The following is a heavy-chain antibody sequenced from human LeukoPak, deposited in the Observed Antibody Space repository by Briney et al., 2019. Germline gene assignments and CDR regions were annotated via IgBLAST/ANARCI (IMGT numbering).Heavy chain of an antibody. J-gene: IGHJ4*02. CDR2: ISGSGGST. CDR3: AKRQRAWDDILDY. Sequence: GGSLRLSCAAAGFTFSSYAMSWVRQAPGKGLEWVSAISGSGGSTYYADSVKGRFTISRDNSKNTLYLQMNSLRAEDTAVYYCAKRQRAWDDILDYWGQGTLVTVSS. V-gene: IGHV3-23*01. D-gene: IGHD6-25*01. CDR1: GFTFSSYA.